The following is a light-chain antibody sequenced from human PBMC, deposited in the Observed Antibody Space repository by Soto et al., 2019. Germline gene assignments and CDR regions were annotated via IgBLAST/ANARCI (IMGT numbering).Light chain of an antibody. CDR1: STDVGGYKY. V-gene: IGLV2-14*01. CDR2: DVS. Sequence: QSALTQPASVSGSPGQSITISCTGTSTDVGGYKYVSWYQQHPGKAPKLMIYDVSNRPSGVSNRFSGSKSGNTASLTISGLQAEDKADYYCSSYTRTITLAFGGGTKLTVL. CDR3: SSYTRTITLA. J-gene: IGLJ2*01.